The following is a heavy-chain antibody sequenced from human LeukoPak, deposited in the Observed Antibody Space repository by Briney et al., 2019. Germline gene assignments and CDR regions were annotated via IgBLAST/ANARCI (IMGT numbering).Heavy chain of an antibody. Sequence: GRSLRLSCAASGFTFDDYAMHWVRQAPGKGLEWVSGISWNSGSIGYADSVKGRFTISRDNAKNSLYLQMNSLGAEDTALYYCAKDIGSGWYEGTFDYWGQGTLVTVSS. CDR3: AKDIGSGWYEGTFDY. D-gene: IGHD6-13*01. CDR1: GFTFDDYA. V-gene: IGHV3-9*01. CDR2: ISWNSGSI. J-gene: IGHJ4*02.